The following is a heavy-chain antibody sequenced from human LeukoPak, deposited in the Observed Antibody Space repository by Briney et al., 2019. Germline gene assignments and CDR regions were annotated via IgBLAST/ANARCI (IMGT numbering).Heavy chain of an antibody. CDR1: GFTFDDYT. D-gene: IGHD2-2*01. CDR3: AKEGIEYAFMDV. V-gene: IGHV3-43*01. Sequence: GGSLRLSCAASGFTFDDYTMYWVRQAPGKGLEWVSLISWDGGSTFYADSVKGRFTISRDNSKNSLYLQMNSLTTEDTALYYRAKEGIEYAFMDVWGKGTTVTISS. CDR2: ISWDGGST. J-gene: IGHJ6*04.